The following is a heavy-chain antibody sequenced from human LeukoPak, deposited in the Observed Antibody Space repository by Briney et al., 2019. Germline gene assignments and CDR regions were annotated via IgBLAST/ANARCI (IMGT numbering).Heavy chain of an antibody. V-gene: IGHV5-51*01. J-gene: IGHJ5*02. CDR3: ARCRPFFDP. Sequence: RGESLKISCKASGYRFTSYWIGWVRQMPGKGLEWMGIFYPGDSDTRYSPSFQGQVTISADKSISTAYLQWSSLKASDTAIYYCARCRPFFDPWGQGTLVSVSS. CDR2: FYPGDSDT. CDR1: GYRFTSYW.